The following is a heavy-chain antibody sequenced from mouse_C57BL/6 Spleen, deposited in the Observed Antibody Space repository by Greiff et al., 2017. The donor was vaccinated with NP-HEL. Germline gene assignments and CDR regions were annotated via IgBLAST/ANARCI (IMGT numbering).Heavy chain of an antibody. Sequence: EVQLVESEGGLVQPGSSMKLSCTASGFTFSDYYMAWVRQVPEKGLEWVANINYDGSSTYYLDSLKSRFIISRDNAKNILYLQMSSLKSEDTATYYCARDEGGSSWFAYWGQGTLVTVSA. CDR2: INYDGSST. CDR1: GFTFSDYY. CDR3: ARDEGGSSWFAY. V-gene: IGHV5-16*01. D-gene: IGHD1-1*01. J-gene: IGHJ3*01.